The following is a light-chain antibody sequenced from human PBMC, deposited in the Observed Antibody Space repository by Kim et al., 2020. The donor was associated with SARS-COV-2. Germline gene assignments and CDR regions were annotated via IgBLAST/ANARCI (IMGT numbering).Light chain of an antibody. CDR1: QSVSTY. J-gene: IGKJ4*01. CDR3: QQRSKWPLT. V-gene: IGKV3-11*01. CDR2: DAS. Sequence: LSPGERATLSCRASQSVSTYLAWYQQKPGQAPRLLIYDASNRATAFPARFSGSGSGTDFTLTISSLEPEDFAVYYCQQRSKWPLTFGGGTKVDIK.